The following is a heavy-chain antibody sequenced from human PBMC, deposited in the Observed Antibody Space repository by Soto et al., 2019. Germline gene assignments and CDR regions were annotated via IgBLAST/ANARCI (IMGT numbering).Heavy chain of an antibody. CDR3: AKDRASGSYLDY. D-gene: IGHD1-26*01. CDR1: GFTFSSYG. CDR2: ISYDGCNK. Sequence: SGGSLRLSCAASGFTFSSYGMHWVRQAPGKGLEWVAVISYDGCNKYYADSVKGRFTISRDNSKNTLYLQMNSLRAEDTAVYYCAKDRASGSYLDYWGQGTLVTVSS. J-gene: IGHJ4*02. V-gene: IGHV3-30*18.